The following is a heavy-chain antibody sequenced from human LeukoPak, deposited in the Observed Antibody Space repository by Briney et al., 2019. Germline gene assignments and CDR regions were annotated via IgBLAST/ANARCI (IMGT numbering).Heavy chain of an antibody. Sequence: PSETLSLTCAVYGGSFSGYYWSWIRRPPGKGLEWIGEINHSGSTNYNPSLKSRVTISVDTSKNQFSLKLSSVTAADTAVYYCARGPYGSGRYYYYYYYMDVWGKGTTVIVS. CDR3: ARGPYGSGRYYYYYYYMDV. CDR1: GGSFSGYY. CDR2: INHSGST. V-gene: IGHV4-34*01. J-gene: IGHJ6*03. D-gene: IGHD3-10*01.